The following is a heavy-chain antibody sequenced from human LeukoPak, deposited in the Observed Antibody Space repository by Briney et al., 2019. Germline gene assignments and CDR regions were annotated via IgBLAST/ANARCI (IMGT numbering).Heavy chain of an antibody. CDR3: ARDHLWGFDF. J-gene: IGHJ4*02. CDR1: GDSVYANSVH. D-gene: IGHD3-16*01. CDR2: TYYRFKWYN. V-gene: IGHV6-1*01. Sequence: SQTLSLTRAIAGDSVYANSVHGYWIRHSPSKALEWLGGTYYRFKWYNDYPLSVKSRITINPDTSKNQFSLQLNSVTPEDTAVYYCARDHLWGFDFWGQGTLVTVSS.